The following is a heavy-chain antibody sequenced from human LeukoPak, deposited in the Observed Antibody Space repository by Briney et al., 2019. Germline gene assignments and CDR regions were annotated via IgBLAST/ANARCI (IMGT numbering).Heavy chain of an antibody. J-gene: IGHJ5*02. Sequence: GGSLRLSCAASGFTFSSYWMSWVRQAPGKGLVWVSRINSDGSSTSYADSVKGRFTISRDNAKNTLYLQMNSLRAEDTAVYYCARDPVPATANNWFDPWGQGTLVTVSS. CDR3: ARDPVPATANNWFDP. CDR2: INSDGSST. CDR1: GFTFSSYW. D-gene: IGHD2-2*01. V-gene: IGHV3-74*01.